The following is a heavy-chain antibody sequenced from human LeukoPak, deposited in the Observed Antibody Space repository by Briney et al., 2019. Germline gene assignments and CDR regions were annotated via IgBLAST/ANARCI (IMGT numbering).Heavy chain of an antibody. CDR3: ARATLYFEY. V-gene: IGHV4-38-2*01. D-gene: IGHD2-15*01. CDR1: GYSISSGYY. J-gene: IGHJ4*02. Sequence: SETLSLTCAVSGYSISSGYYWGWSRQPPGKGLEWIGSIYHSGSTYYKPSLKSRVTISVDTSKNQFSLKVNSVTAADTAVYYCARATLYFEYWGQGTLVTVSS. CDR2: IYHSGST.